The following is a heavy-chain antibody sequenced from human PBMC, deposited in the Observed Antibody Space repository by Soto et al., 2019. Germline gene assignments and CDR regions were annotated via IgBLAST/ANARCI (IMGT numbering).Heavy chain of an antibody. Sequence: GGSLRLSCARSGFTFSSYWMHWVRQAPGKGLVWVSRINNDGSTTSYADSVKGRFTISGDSAKNTVYLQMNGLRVEDTAVYYCARVARGHGNYQVYGMDVWGQGTTVTVSS. CDR2: INNDGSTT. CDR1: GFTFSSYW. V-gene: IGHV3-74*01. CDR3: ARVARGHGNYQVYGMDV. D-gene: IGHD1-7*01. J-gene: IGHJ6*02.